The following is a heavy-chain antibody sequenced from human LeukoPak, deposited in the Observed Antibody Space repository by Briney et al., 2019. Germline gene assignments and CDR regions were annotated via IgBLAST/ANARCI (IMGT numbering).Heavy chain of an antibody. J-gene: IGHJ4*02. CDR2: ISSSSSYI. V-gene: IGHV3-21*01. CDR1: GFTFSSYS. Sequence: GGSLRLSCAASGFTFSSYSMNWVRQAPGKGLEWVSSISSSSSYIYYADSVKGRFTISRDNAKNSLYLQMNSLRAEDTAVYYCASSPERFLEWLLSSNSFDYWGQGTLVTVSS. CDR3: ASSPERFLEWLLSSNSFDY. D-gene: IGHD3-3*01.